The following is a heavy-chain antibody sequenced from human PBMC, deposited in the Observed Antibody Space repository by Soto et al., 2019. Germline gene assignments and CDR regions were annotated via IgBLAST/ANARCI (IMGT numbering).Heavy chain of an antibody. CDR3: STRAYDTNVYYRFDP. D-gene: IGHD3-22*01. CDR2: VHPSGTT. J-gene: IGHJ5*01. CDR1: SESLGDNY. V-gene: IGHV4-34*01. Sequence: SETMSLTCAVFSESLGDNYWAWIRQSTDKGLEWIGEVHPSGTTYYNPSLNRRLTISLDTSNNHFSLTLSAVTAADTAIYYCSTRAYDTNVYYRFDPWGQGTLVTVSS.